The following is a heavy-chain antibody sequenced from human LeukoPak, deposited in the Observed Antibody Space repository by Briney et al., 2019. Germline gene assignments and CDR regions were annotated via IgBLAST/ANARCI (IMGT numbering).Heavy chain of an antibody. D-gene: IGHD3-22*01. CDR1: GFTFSSYS. CDR2: ISSSSSYI. Sequence: PGGSLRLSCAASGFTFSSYSMNWVRQAPGKGLEWVSSISSSSSYIYYADSVKGRFTISRDNAKNSLYLQMNSLRAEDTAVYYCARVVVITSPPDYWGQGTLVTVSS. J-gene: IGHJ4*02. V-gene: IGHV3-21*01. CDR3: ARVVVITSPPDY.